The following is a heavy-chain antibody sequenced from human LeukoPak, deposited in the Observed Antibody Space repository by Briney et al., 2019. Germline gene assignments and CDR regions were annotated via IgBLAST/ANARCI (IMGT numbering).Heavy chain of an antibody. D-gene: IGHD1-1*01. CDR2: ISYNGSN. J-gene: IGHJ4*02. Sequence: GGSLRLSCAASGFTVSSNYMSWVRQAPGKGLEWVAVISYNGSNTYSVKSRFTISRDNSKNTLYLQMNSLRAEDTAVYYCAKDQRLRERYFDYWGQGTLVTVSS. CDR1: GFTVSSNY. CDR3: AKDQRLRERYFDY. V-gene: IGHV3-30*18.